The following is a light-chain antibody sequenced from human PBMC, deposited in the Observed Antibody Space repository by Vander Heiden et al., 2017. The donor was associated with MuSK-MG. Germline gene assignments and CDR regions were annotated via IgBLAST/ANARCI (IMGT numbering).Light chain of an antibody. Sequence: DIVMTQSPDSLDVSLGERAINNCKSSLKVLYSANNKNYLAWYQQKPGQPPKLLIYWASTRESGVPDRFSGSGSGTDFTLTINSLQAEDVAVYYCQQYYTTPYTFGQGTKVEIK. CDR2: WAS. J-gene: IGKJ2*01. V-gene: IGKV4-1*01. CDR3: QQYYTTPYT. CDR1: LKVLYSANNKNY.